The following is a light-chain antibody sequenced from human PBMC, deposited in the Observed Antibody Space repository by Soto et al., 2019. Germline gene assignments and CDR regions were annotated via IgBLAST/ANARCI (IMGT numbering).Light chain of an antibody. V-gene: IGLV2-14*03. CDR1: SSDVGGYNF. CDR3: SSYTTSTTVV. Sequence: QSVLTQPASVFGSPGQSITFSCTGTSSDVGGYNFASWYQQHPGKAPKLMIYEVSSRPSGVSNRFSGSKSGNTASLTISGLQPEDEADYYCSSYTTSTTVVFGTGTKVTVL. J-gene: IGLJ1*01. CDR2: EVS.